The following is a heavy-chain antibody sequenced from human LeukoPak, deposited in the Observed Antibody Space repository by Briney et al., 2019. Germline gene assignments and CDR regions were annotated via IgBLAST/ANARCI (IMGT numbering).Heavy chain of an antibody. V-gene: IGHV4-31*03. J-gene: IGHJ4*02. CDR3: ARGPALKRELVSDY. D-gene: IGHD1-26*01. CDR2: IYYSGST. CDR1: GGSISSGGYY. Sequence: SETLSLTCTVSGGSISSGGYYWSWIRQHPGKSLEWIGYIYYSGSTYYNPSLKSRVTISVDTSKNQFSLKLSSVTAADTAVYYCARGPALKRELVSDYWGQGTLVTVSS.